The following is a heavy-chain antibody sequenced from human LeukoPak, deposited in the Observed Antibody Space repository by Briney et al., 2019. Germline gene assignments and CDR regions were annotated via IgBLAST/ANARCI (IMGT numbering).Heavy chain of an antibody. V-gene: IGHV4-59*08. CDR2: IHYSGST. J-gene: IGHJ5*02. CDR3: ARLGDSSGWYEWFDP. Sequence: SETLSLTCSVSGGSISDDYWNWIRQPPGKGLEWIAYIHYSGSTNYNPSLKSRVTISVDTSKNQFSLKLSSVTAADTAVYYCARLGDSSGWYEWFDPWGQGTLVTVSS. CDR1: GGSISDDY. D-gene: IGHD6-19*01.